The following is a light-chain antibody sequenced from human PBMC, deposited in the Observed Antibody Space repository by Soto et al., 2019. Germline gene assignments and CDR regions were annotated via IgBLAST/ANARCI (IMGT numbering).Light chain of an antibody. CDR2: GAS. J-gene: IGKJ1*01. Sequence: EVVLTQSPGTLCLSPGERATLSCRASPTVSSTFLAWYQQKPGQAPRLLMYGASSRPTGIPDRFSGSGSGADFTLTISRLEPEDFAVYYCQQYGSSSWTFGQGTKVDIK. V-gene: IGKV3-20*01. CDR1: PTVSSTF. CDR3: QQYGSSSWT.